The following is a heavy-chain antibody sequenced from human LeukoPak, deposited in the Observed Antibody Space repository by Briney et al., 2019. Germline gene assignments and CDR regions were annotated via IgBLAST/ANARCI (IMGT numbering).Heavy chain of an antibody. CDR1: GGTFSSYA. CDR3: ARFHTIFGVVFFDY. J-gene: IGHJ4*02. CDR2: IIPIFGTA. D-gene: IGHD3-3*01. Sequence: GASVKVSCKASGGTFSSYAISWVRQAPGQGLEWMGGIIPIFGTANYAQKFQGRVTITTDESTSTAYMELSSLRSEDTAVYYCARFHTIFGVVFFDYWGQGTLVTVSS. V-gene: IGHV1-69*05.